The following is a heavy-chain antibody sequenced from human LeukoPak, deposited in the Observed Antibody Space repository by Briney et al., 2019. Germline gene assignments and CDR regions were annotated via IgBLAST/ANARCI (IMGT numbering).Heavy chain of an antibody. CDR3: ARETYYDSSGYY. Sequence: PGRSLRLSCAASGFTFSSYSMNWVRQAPGKGLEWVSSISSSSSYIYYADSVKGRFTISRDNAKNPLYLQMNSLRAEDTAVYYCARETYYDSSGYYWGQGTLVTVSS. D-gene: IGHD3-22*01. CDR2: ISSSSSYI. V-gene: IGHV3-21*01. J-gene: IGHJ4*02. CDR1: GFTFSSYS.